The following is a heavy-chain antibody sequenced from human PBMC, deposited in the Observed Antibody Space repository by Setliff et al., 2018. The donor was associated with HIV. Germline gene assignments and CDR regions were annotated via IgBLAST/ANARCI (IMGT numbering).Heavy chain of an antibody. V-gene: IGHV4-4*09. Sequence: SEPLSLTCFVSGVSISGHFWGWIRQPPGKGLEWIGYIYTSGTTEYNPSLDSRVTISVDTSRDQFFLNLRSVTAADTALYFCARLIHTGLLYFDYWGLGMLVTVSS. CDR3: ARLIHTGLLYFDY. J-gene: IGHJ4*02. D-gene: IGHD2-8*02. CDR2: IYTSGTT. CDR1: GVSISGHF.